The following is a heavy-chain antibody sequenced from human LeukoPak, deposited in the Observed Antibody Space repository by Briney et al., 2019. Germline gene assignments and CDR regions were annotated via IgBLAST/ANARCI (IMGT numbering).Heavy chain of an antibody. CDR3: ARDARGGYTYGGLDY. V-gene: IGHV3-21*06. CDR1: GFTFSSYA. D-gene: IGHD5-18*01. CDR2: ISSSRNYI. Sequence: PGGSLRLSCAASGFTFSSYAMTWVRQAPGKGLEWVSSISSSRNYIYYADSAKGRFTISRDNGNNSLYLQMNSLRGEDTAVYYCARDARGGYTYGGLDYWGQGTLVTVSS. J-gene: IGHJ4*02.